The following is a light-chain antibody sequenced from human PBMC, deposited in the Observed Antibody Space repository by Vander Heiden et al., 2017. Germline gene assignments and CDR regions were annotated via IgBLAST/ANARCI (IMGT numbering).Light chain of an antibody. J-gene: IGKJ2*01. CDR3: QQYDFLPT. V-gene: IGKV1-33*01. CDR1: QDISNN. CDR2: DGS. Sequence: DIQMTQSPSSLSASVGDRVTITCQASQDISNNLNWYQQKTGKAPKLLIYDGSNVETGVPSRFSGRGSGTDFTFTISSLQPEDIATYYCQQYDFLPTFGQGTKLEIK.